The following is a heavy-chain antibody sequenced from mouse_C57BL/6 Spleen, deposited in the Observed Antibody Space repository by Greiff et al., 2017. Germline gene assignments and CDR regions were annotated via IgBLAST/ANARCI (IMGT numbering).Heavy chain of an antibody. CDR2: IYPRSGNT. CDR1: GYTFTSYG. Sequence: VQLQQSGAELARPGASVKLSCKASGYTFTSYGISWVKQRTGQGLEWIGEIYPRSGNTCYNEKFKGKATLTADKSSSTAYMELRSLTSEDSAVXVCAGIYYGNYGDYWGQGTTLTVSS. V-gene: IGHV1-81*01. CDR3: AGIYYGNYGDY. J-gene: IGHJ2*01. D-gene: IGHD2-1*01.